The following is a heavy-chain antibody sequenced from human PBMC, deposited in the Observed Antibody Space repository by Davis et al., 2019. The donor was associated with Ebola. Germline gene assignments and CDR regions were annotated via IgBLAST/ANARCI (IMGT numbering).Heavy chain of an antibody. CDR2: INQDGTAT. D-gene: IGHD4-17*01. Sequence: GESLKISCTASGFSFGQSWMTWVRQAPGKGLEWLANINQDGTATNYVDSVKGRFTISRDNAKNSLHLQMNSLRAEDTAVYYCARHDYGDSHFDYWGQGTLVTVSS. CDR1: GFSFGQSW. CDR3: ARHDYGDSHFDY. V-gene: IGHV3-7*03. J-gene: IGHJ4*02.